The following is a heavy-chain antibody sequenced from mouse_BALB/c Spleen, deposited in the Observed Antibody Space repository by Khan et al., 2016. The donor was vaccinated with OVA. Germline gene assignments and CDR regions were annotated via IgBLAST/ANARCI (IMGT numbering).Heavy chain of an antibody. CDR3: ARQPYYNYDIMDY. V-gene: IGHV2-6-1*01. Sequence: QVQLKELGPGLVAPSQSLSITCTISGFSLTNYGVHWVRQPPGKGLEWLVVIWSDGTTTYNSALKSKLSISKDNSKSQVFLKMNSLQTDDTAMYYCARQPYYNYDIMDYGGQGTSVTVAS. D-gene: IGHD2-12*01. CDR1: GFSLTNYG. CDR2: IWSDGTT. J-gene: IGHJ4*01.